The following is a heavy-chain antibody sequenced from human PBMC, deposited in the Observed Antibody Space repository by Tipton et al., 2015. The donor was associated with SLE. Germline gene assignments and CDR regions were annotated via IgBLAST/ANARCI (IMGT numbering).Heavy chain of an antibody. CDR2: IYRSGSA. CDR1: GYSISSGYS. J-gene: IGHJ4*02. Sequence: TLSLTCTVSGYSISSGYSWGWIRQPPGKGLEWIGEIYRSGSATYNPSLKSRVTISMDKSKDQFSLNLASVTPADTAVYYCARNGFYSLDYWGQGPLVTVSS. D-gene: IGHD3-22*01. CDR3: ARNGFYSLDY. V-gene: IGHV4-38-2*02.